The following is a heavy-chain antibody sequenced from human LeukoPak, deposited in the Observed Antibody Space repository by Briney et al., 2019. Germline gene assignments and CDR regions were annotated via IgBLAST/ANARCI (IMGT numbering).Heavy chain of an antibody. CDR3: ARDRLRYFDWLSRPRDAFDI. V-gene: IGHV3-66*01. J-gene: IGHJ3*02. D-gene: IGHD3-9*01. CDR2: IYSGGST. CDR1: GFTVSSNY. Sequence: AGGSLRLSCAASGFTVSSNYMSWVRQAPGKGLEWVSVIYSGGSTYYADSVKGRFTISRDNSKNTLYLQMNSLRAEDTAVYYCARDRLRYFDWLSRPRDAFDIWGQGTMVTVSS.